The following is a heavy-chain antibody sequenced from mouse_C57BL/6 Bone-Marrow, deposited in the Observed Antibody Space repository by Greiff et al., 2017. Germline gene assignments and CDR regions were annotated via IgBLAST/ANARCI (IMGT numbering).Heavy chain of an antibody. Sequence: QVKLQQSGAELVRPGPSVKVSCKASGYAFTNYLIEWVKQRPGQGLEWIGVINPGCGGTNYNEKFKGKATLTADKSSSTAYMQLISRTSEDSAVYFCARETNYYGSFFFAYWGQGTLVTVAA. J-gene: IGHJ3*01. D-gene: IGHD1-1*01. CDR2: INPGCGGT. CDR1: GYAFTNYL. CDR3: ARETNYYGSFFFAY. V-gene: IGHV1-54*01.